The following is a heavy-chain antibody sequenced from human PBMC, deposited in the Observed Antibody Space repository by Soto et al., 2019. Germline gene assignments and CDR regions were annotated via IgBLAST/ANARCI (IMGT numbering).Heavy chain of an antibody. CDR2: ISYDGSNK. V-gene: IGHV3-30*18. J-gene: IGHJ6*03. CDR3: AKDTIPERYYYYYYMDV. CDR1: GFTFSSYG. Sequence: GGSLRLSCAASGFTFSSYGMHWVRQAPGKGLEWVAVISYDGSNKYYADSVKGRFTISRDNSKNTLYLQMNSLRAEDTAVYYCAKDTIPERYYYYYYMDVWGKGTTVTVSS. D-gene: IGHD3-3*01.